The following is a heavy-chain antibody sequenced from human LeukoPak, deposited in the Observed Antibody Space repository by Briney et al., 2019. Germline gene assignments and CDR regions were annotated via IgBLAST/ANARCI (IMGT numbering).Heavy chain of an antibody. Sequence: GGSLRLSCAASGFTFSSYDMSWVRQAPGKGLEWVSAISGSGGSTYYADSVKGRFTISRDNSKNTLYLQMNSLRAEDTAVYYCAKDPHIAVAGTWDYWGQGTLVTVSS. J-gene: IGHJ4*02. CDR2: ISGSGGST. CDR3: AKDPHIAVAGTWDY. D-gene: IGHD6-19*01. CDR1: GFTFSSYD. V-gene: IGHV3-23*01.